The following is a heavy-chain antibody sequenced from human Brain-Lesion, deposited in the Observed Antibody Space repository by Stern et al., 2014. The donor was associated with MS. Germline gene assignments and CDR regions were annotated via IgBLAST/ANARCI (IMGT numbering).Heavy chain of an antibody. V-gene: IGHV3-33*01. CDR1: GFTFISYG. D-gene: IGHD2-21*02. J-gene: IGHJ4*02. CDR2: IWFDGNTK. Sequence: VQLEESGGGVVQPGRSLRLSCAASGFTFISYGIHWVRKAPGKGLEWVTVIWFDGNTKYYADSVKGRFTISRDNSKNTVYLHMDSLRADDTAVYYCAREDCGGDCPPNYWGRGTLVTVSS. CDR3: AREDCGGDCPPNY.